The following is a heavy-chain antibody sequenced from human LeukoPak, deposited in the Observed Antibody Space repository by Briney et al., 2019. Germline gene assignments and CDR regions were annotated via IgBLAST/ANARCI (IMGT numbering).Heavy chain of an antibody. Sequence: ASVKVSRKVSGYTLTELSMHWVRQAPGKGLEWMGGFDPEDGETIYAQKFQGRVTMTEDTSTDTAYMELSSLRSEDTAVYYCATVPDIVVVPAARKLGFDPWGQGTLVTVSS. CDR3: ATVPDIVVVPAARKLGFDP. V-gene: IGHV1-24*01. J-gene: IGHJ5*02. D-gene: IGHD2-2*01. CDR2: FDPEDGET. CDR1: GYTLTELS.